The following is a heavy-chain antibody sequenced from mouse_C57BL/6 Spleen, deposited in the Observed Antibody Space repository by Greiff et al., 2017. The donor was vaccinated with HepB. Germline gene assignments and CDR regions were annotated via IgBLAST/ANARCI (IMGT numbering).Heavy chain of an antibody. Sequence: QVQLQQPGTELVKPGVSVKLSCKASGYTFTSYWMHWVKQRPGQGLEWIGNINPSNGGTNYNEKFKSKTTLTVDKSSSTAYMQLSSLTSEDSAVYYWERRGAGTSEVATCHFAYWGQGTTLTVAS. V-gene: IGHV1-53*01. CDR1: GYTFTSYW. CDR3: ERRGAGTSEVATCHFAY. J-gene: IGHJ2*01. CDR2: INPSNGGT. D-gene: IGHD1-1*01.